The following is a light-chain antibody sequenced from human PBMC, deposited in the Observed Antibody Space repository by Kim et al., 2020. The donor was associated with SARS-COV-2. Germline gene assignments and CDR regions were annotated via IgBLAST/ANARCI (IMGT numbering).Light chain of an antibody. J-gene: IGLJ3*02. CDR1: SLRNYY. CDR3: NSRDSSGNHLV. V-gene: IGLV3-19*01. CDR2: GKN. Sequence: SSELTQDPAVSVALGQTVRITCQGDSLRNYYASWYQQQPGQAPVLVLFGKNNRPSGIPDRFSGSKSGNTASLTITGAQAEGEADYYCNSRDSSGNHLVFGGGTQLTVL.